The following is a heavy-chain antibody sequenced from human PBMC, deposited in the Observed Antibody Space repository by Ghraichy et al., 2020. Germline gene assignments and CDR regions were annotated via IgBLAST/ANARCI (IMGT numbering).Heavy chain of an antibody. CDR2: IHNDGRT. CDR3: ARDSYGTL. V-gene: IGHV3-53*01. D-gene: IGHD1-1*01. CDR1: GFTVSSSY. Sequence: GGSLRLSCAASGFTVSSSYMNWVRQAPGKGLEWVSIIHNDGRTYYVDSVKGRFTISRDNSKNTVYLQMNSLRAEDTALYYCARDSYGTLWGQGTLVTVSS. J-gene: IGHJ4*02.